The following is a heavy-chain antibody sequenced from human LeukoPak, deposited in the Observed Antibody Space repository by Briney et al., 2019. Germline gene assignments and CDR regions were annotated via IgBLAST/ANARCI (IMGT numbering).Heavy chain of an antibody. CDR3: ARGYGSGSYRTLWAYDAFDI. CDR2: IYPGDSDT. Sequence: GESLKISCKGSGYSFTSYWIGWVRQMPGKGLEWMGIIYPGDSDTRYSPSFQGQVTISADKSISTAYLQWSSLEASDTAMYYCARGYGSGSYRTLWAYDAFDIWGQGTMVTVSS. D-gene: IGHD3-10*01. CDR1: GYSFTSYW. V-gene: IGHV5-51*01. J-gene: IGHJ3*02.